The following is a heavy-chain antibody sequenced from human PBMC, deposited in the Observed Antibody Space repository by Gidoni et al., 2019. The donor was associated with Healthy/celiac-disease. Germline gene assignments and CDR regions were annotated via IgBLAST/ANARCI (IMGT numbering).Heavy chain of an antibody. V-gene: IGHV4-34*01. CDR1: GGSFSGYY. CDR2: INHSGST. D-gene: IGHD3-9*01. Sequence: VQPQQSGAGLVKPSETLSRTWAVDGGSFSGYYWSWIRQPPGKGLEWIGEINHSGSTNSNPSLKSRVTLSVETSKKQFSRKLSSVTAADTAVYYCARGRRYTDYWGQGTLVTVSS. J-gene: IGHJ4*02. CDR3: ARGRRYTDY.